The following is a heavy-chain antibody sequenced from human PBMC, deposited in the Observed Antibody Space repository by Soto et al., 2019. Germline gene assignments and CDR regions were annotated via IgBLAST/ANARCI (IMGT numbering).Heavy chain of an antibody. D-gene: IGHD5-18*01. CDR3: ARGNSHGYYYKDV. J-gene: IGHJ6*03. CDR2: FYYSGLT. CDR1: GAFLKTYY. V-gene: IGHV4-59*08. Sequence: SETLSHTCAGSGAFLKTYYWSWIRQPPGKGLEWIGYFYYSGLTNYNPSLKSRVTISLDTSKNQFSLKLSSVTAADTAVYFCARGNSHGYYYKDVWGRGTSVTVSS.